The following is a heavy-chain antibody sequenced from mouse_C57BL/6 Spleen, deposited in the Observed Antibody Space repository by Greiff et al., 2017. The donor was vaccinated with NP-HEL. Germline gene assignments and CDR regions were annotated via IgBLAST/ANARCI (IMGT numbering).Heavy chain of an antibody. CDR1: GFTFRNYW. D-gene: IGHD4-1*01. CDR3: TGPGRGFAY. V-gene: IGHV6-3*01. CDR2: IRLKSDNYAT. Sequence: DVKLVESGGGLVQPGGSMKLSCVASGFTFRNYWMNWVRQSPEKGLEWVAQIRLKSDNYATHYAESVKGRFTISRDDSKSSVYLQMNNLRAEDTGIYYGTGPGRGFAYWGQGTLVTVSA. J-gene: IGHJ3*01.